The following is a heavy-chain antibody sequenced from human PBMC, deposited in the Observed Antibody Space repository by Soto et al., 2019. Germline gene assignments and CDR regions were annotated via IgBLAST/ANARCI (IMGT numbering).Heavy chain of an antibody. J-gene: IGHJ4*02. CDR1: GASISSYY. V-gene: IGHV4-59*01. D-gene: IGHD1-20*01. CDR2: IYYSGST. CDR3: ASTGNNWNFDY. Sequence: ETLSLTCAVSGASISSYYWSWIRQPPGKGLEWIGYIYYSGSTNYNPSLKSRVTISVDTSKNQFSLKLSSVTAADTAVYYCASTGNNWNFDYWGQGTLVTVYS.